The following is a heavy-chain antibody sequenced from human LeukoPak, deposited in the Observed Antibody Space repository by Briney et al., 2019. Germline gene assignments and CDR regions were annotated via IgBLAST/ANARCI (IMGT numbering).Heavy chain of an antibody. CDR1: GLNFDDYA. D-gene: IGHD3-10*01. CDR3: AKDKAGTIVWYGRWAIGLFDY. J-gene: IGHJ4*02. CDR2: ISADGDST. V-gene: IGHV3-43*02. Sequence: PGGSLRLFCAASGLNFDDYAMHWVRQAPGKGLQCVSLISADGDSTYYGDSVKGRLNISRDNSENSLFLQMNSLTTEDTAFYYCAKDKAGTIVWYGRWAIGLFDYWGQGTLLTVSS.